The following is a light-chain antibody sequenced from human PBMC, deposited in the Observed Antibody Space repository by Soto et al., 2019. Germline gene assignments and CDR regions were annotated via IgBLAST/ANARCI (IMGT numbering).Light chain of an antibody. CDR2: DVR. V-gene: IGLV2-14*03. CDR3: SSHTTSSPPVL. Sequence: QSALTQPASVSGSPGQSITISCTGTRSDVGAFNFVSWYQQHPGKAPKLIIYDVRNRPSGVSDRFSGSKSGNTASLTIYGLQADDQADYYCSSHTTSSPPVLFGGGTKLTVL. J-gene: IGLJ2*01. CDR1: RSDVGAFNF.